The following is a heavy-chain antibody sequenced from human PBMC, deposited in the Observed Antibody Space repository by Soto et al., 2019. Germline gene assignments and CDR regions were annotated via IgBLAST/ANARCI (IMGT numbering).Heavy chain of an antibody. CDR2: ISYDGSNK. CDR1: GFTFSSYG. V-gene: IGHV3-30*18. CDR3: AKDSSGWYFDY. J-gene: IGHJ4*02. D-gene: IGHD6-19*01. Sequence: GFLRLSCAASGFTFSSYGMHWVRQAPGKGLEWVAVISYDGSNKYYADSVKGRFTISRDNSKNTLYLQMNSLRAEDTAVYYCAKDSSGWYFDYWGQGTLVTVSS.